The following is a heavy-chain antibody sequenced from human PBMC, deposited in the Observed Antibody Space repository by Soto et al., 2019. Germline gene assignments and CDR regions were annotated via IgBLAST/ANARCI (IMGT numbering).Heavy chain of an antibody. CDR3: ARRDGYNYFDF. J-gene: IGHJ4*02. CDR1: GFTFSDSY. D-gene: IGHD5-12*01. Sequence: VQLVESGGGLVKPGGSLRLSCVASGFTFSDSYMSWVRQAPGKGLEWVSYISSTSSFTDYAESVKGRFTISRDNAKNSLFLQMNSLRAEDTALYYCARRDGYNYFDFWGQGTLVSVSS. V-gene: IGHV3-11*06. CDR2: ISSTSSFT.